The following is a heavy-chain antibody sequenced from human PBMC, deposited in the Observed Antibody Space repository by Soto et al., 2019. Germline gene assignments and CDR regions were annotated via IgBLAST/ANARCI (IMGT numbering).Heavy chain of an antibody. Sequence: PGGSLRLSCAASGFTFSSYSMNWVRQAPGKGLEWVSSISSSSSYIYYADSVKGRFTISRDNAKNSLYLQMNSLRAEDTAVYYCASGLSSGWADDWGQGTLVTVSS. V-gene: IGHV3-21*01. CDR3: ASGLSSGWADD. J-gene: IGHJ4*02. CDR2: ISSSSSYI. D-gene: IGHD6-19*01. CDR1: GFTFSSYS.